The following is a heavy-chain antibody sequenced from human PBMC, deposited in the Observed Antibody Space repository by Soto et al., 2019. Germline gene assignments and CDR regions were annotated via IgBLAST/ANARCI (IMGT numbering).Heavy chain of an antibody. Sequence: GGSLRLSCAASGFTVSSNYMSWVRQAPGKGLEWVSVIYSGGSTYYADSVEGRFTISRDNSKNTLYLQMNSLRAEDTAVYYCAREDYDILTGSYYFDYWGQGTLVTVSS. CDR3: AREDYDILTGSYYFDY. J-gene: IGHJ4*02. CDR2: IYSGGST. D-gene: IGHD3-9*01. CDR1: GFTVSSNY. V-gene: IGHV3-53*01.